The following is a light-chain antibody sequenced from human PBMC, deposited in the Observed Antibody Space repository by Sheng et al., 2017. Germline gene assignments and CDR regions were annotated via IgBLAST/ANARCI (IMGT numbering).Light chain of an antibody. CDR3: QQRSTWPLT. Sequence: DIQMTQSPSSLSASVGDRVTITCRASQGIRNDLGWYQQKPGKAPKRLIYAASSLQSGVPSRFSGSGSGTDFTLTISSLEPDDFAVYYCQQRSTWPLTFGGGTKVEIK. J-gene: IGKJ4*01. CDR1: QGIRND. CDR2: AAS. V-gene: IGKV1-17*01.